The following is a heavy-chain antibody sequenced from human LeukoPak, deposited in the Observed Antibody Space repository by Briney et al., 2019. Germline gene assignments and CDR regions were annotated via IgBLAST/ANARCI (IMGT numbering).Heavy chain of an antibody. CDR1: GFTFSSYA. CDR3: ARDPEMGFDY. D-gene: IGHD1-14*01. V-gene: IGHV3-23*01. Sequence: GGSLRLSCAASGFTFSSYAMSWVRQAPGKGLEWVSAISGSGGSTYYADSVKGRFTISRDNSKNTLYLQMSSLRADDTAVYYCARDPEMGFDYWGQGTLVTVSS. J-gene: IGHJ4*02. CDR2: ISGSGGST.